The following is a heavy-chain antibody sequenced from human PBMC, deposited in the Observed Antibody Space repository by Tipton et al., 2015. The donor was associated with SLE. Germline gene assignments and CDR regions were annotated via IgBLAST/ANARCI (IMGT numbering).Heavy chain of an antibody. Sequence: TLSLTCTVSGGSISNYYWSWIRQPPGKGLEWLAYIYYSGSTNYNPSLKSRVTISVDTSKNQVSLNLASVTAADAAVYYCARRNGDLTFDYWGQGTLVTVSS. CDR1: GGSISNYY. CDR2: IYYSGST. D-gene: IGHD7-27*01. J-gene: IGHJ4*02. V-gene: IGHV4-59*01. CDR3: ARRNGDLTFDY.